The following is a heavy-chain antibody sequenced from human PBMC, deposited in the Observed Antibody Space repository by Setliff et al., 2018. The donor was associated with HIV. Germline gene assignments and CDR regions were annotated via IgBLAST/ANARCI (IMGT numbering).Heavy chain of an antibody. V-gene: IGHV4-59*03. CDR2: VYHSGTT. CDR3: ARVALLNDHILTAPEYVDI. D-gene: IGHD2-15*01. Sequence: SETLSLTCSVSGDSISRYYWSWIRQSPARGLEWIGYVYHSGTTNFNPSLKSRVTMSLDTSTSQLSLNLRSVPAAETGVYYCARVALLNDHILTAPEYVDIWGQGTQVTVS. CDR1: GDSISRYY. J-gene: IGHJ4*02.